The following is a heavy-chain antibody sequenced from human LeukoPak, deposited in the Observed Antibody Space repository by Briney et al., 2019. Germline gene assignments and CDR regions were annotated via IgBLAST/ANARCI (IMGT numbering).Heavy chain of an antibody. J-gene: IGHJ4*02. D-gene: IGHD3-3*01. CDR1: GFTFSSYG. CDR2: ISYDGSNK. Sequence: GGSLRLSCAASGFTFSSYGMHWVRQAPGKGLEWVAVISYDGSNKYYADSVKGRFSISRDNSKNTLYLQMNSLRAEDTAVYYCARGGRLEWLSDYFDYWGQGTLVTVSS. V-gene: IGHV3-30*12. CDR3: ARGGRLEWLSDYFDY.